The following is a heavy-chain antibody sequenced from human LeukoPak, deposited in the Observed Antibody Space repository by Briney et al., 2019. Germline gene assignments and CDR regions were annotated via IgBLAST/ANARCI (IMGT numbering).Heavy chain of an antibody. CDR1: GFTFSSYS. CDR3: ARARFVLLWFGTGYYGMDV. CDR2: ISSSSSYI. Sequence: AGGSLRLSCAASGFTFSSYSMNWVRQAPGKGLEWVSSISSSSSYIYYADSVKGRFTISRDNAKNSLYLQMNSLRAEDTAVYYCARARFVLLWFGTGYYGMDVWGQGTTVTVSS. V-gene: IGHV3-21*01. J-gene: IGHJ6*02. D-gene: IGHD3-10*01.